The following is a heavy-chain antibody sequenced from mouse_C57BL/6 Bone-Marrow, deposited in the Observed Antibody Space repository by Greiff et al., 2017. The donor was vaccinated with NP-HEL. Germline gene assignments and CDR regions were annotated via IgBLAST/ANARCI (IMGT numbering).Heavy chain of an antibody. V-gene: IGHV1-81*01. CDR2: IYPRSGNT. CDR3: ASMVTTSRFDY. CDR1: GYTFTSYG. J-gene: IGHJ2*01. D-gene: IGHD2-2*01. Sequence: VQLQQSGAELARPGASVKLSCKASGYTFTSYGISWVKQRTGQGLEWIGEIYPRSGNTYYNEKFKGKATLTADKSSSTAYMELRSPTSEDSAVYFCASMVTTSRFDYWGQGTTLTVSS.